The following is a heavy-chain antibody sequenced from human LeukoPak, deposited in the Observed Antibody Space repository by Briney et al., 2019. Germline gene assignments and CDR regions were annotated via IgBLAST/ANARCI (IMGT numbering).Heavy chain of an antibody. V-gene: IGHV3-23*01. D-gene: IGHD3-10*01. CDR3: AKDGFGELLGGYFDY. CDR2: ISGGGSTT. CDR1: GFPLRNYA. J-gene: IGHJ4*02. Sequence: GGSLRLRCAASGFPLRNYAMTWVRQAPGKGLEWVSGISGGGSTTYYADSVKGRFTISRDNSKNTLYLQMNSLRAEDTAVYYCAKDGFGELLGGYFDYWGQGTLVTVSS.